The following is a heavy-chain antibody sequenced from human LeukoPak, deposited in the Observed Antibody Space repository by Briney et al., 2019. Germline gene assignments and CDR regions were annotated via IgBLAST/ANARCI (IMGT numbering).Heavy chain of an antibody. V-gene: IGHV3-7*01. D-gene: IGHD3-22*01. CDR2: INQDGGEK. CDR3: ARDRGYSTFDY. Sequence: PGGSLRLSCAASGFTFNNYWMSWVRQAPGKGLEWVANINQDGGEKNYVDSVKGRFTISRDNAKNSLYPQMNSLRAEDTAVYSCARDRGYSTFDYWGQGTLVTVSS. CDR1: GFTFNNYW. J-gene: IGHJ4*02.